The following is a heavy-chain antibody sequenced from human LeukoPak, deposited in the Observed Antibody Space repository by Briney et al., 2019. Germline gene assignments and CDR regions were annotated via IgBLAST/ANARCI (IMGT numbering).Heavy chain of an antibody. CDR3: AKGNPEQKHYYFDY. J-gene: IGHJ4*02. V-gene: IGHV3-74*01. CDR1: GFTFSSYW. Sequence: PGGSLRLSCAASGFTFSSYWMHWVRQAPGKGLVWVSRINSDGSSTSYADSVKGRFTISRDNSKNTLYLQMNSLRAEDTAVYYCAKGNPEQKHYYFDYWGQGALVTVSS. CDR2: INSDGSST.